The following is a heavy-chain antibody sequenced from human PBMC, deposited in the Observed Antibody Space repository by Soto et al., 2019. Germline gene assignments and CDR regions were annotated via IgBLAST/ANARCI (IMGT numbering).Heavy chain of an antibody. CDR2: IYPRGGST. D-gene: IGHD3-22*01. J-gene: IGHJ6*02. CDR1: GYSFTSHY. CDR3: ARVGYSSTGTTLHFHGLDV. Sequence: ASVKVSCKTSGYSFTSHYIHWVRQAPGQRLESMGIIYPRGGSTIYAQKFQGKVTMTRETSTHTLYMELSSLRSEDTAIYYCARVGYSSTGTTLHFHGLDVWGQGTTVTVSS. V-gene: IGHV1-46*01.